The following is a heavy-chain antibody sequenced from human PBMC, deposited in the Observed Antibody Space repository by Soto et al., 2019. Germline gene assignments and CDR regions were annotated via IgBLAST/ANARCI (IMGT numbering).Heavy chain of an antibody. D-gene: IGHD3-22*01. J-gene: IGHJ4*02. CDR3: AKIDRAASSGYNDS. Sequence: GVSLRLSFAASGFTFSSYALSWVRQPPGKGLGGVSGISGSGGSTYHPNFVKGRSTISRDNSKNTLYLQSNSLRAEDTAVYYCAKIDRAASSGYNDSWGKGAQVTV. CDR2: ISGSGGST. V-gene: IGHV3-23*01. CDR1: GFTFSSYA.